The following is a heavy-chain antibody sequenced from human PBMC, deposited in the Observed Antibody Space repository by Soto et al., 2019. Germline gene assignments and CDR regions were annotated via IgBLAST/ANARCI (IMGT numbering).Heavy chain of an antibody. Sequence: QGQLVESGGGVVQPGTSLTLSCSASGFIFSNYGMHWVRQAPGKGLEWVSIISYDGSRKHYVDSVKGRFTISRDNSTNTLDLQMNSLRAEDTAVYYCAKDIHPGRDTYHYGADYWGQGTLVAVSS. CDR3: AKDIHPGRDTYHYGADY. CDR1: GFIFSNYG. D-gene: IGHD5-12*01. J-gene: IGHJ4*02. CDR2: ISYDGSRK. V-gene: IGHV3-30*18.